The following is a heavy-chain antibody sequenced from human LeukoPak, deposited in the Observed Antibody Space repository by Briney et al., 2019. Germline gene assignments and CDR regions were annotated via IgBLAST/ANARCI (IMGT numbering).Heavy chain of an antibody. J-gene: IGHJ6*02. CDR2: ISSSSSYI. D-gene: IGHD2-15*01. Sequence: GGSLRLSCAASGFTFSSYSMNWVRQAPGKGLEWVSSISSSSSYIYYTDSVKGRFTISRDNAKNSLYLQMNSLRAEDTAVYYCARGACSGGSCYPIGYGMDVWGQGTTVTVSS. CDR1: GFTFSSYS. CDR3: ARGACSGGSCYPIGYGMDV. V-gene: IGHV3-21*01.